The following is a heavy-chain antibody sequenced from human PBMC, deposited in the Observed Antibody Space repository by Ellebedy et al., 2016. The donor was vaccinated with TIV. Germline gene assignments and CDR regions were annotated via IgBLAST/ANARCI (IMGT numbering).Heavy chain of an antibody. J-gene: IGHJ4*02. Sequence: SETLSLXXTVSGGSISSYYWSWIRQPAGKGLEWIGRIYTSGSTNYNPSLKSRVTMSVDTSKNQFSLKLSSVTAADTAVYYCARGGGAVAAQRGMSDYWGQGTLVTVSS. CDR1: GGSISSYY. V-gene: IGHV4-4*07. D-gene: IGHD6-19*01. CDR3: ARGGGAVAAQRGMSDY. CDR2: IYTSGST.